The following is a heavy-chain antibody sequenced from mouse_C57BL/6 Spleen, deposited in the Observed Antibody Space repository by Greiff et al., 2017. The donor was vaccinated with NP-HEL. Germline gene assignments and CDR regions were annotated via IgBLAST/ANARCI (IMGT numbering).Heavy chain of an antibody. CDR2: INPYNGGT. D-gene: IGHD1-1*01. CDR3: ARVTTVVATGAMDY. CDR1: GYTFTDYY. V-gene: IGHV1-19*01. J-gene: IGHJ4*01. Sequence: VQLQQSGPVLVKPGASVKMSCKASGYTFTDYYMNLVKQSHGKSLEWIGVINPYNGGTSYNQKFKGKATLTVDKSSSTAYMELNSLTSEDSAVYYCARVTTVVATGAMDYWGQGTSVTVSS.